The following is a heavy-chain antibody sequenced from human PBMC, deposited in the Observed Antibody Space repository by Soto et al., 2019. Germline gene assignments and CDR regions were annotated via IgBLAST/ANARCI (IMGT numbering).Heavy chain of an antibody. CDR2: INHSGST. CDR3: ARGRRGGGYYLKTSSYYFDY. CDR1: GGSFSGYY. Sequence: QVQLQQWGAGLLKPSETLSLTCAVYGGSFSGYYWSWIRQPPGKGLEWIGEINHSGSTNYNPSLKSRVTISVDTSKNQLSLKLGSVTAADTAVYYCARGRRGGGYYLKTSSYYFDYWCQGTLVTVAS. D-gene: IGHD3-3*01. J-gene: IGHJ4*02. V-gene: IGHV4-34*01.